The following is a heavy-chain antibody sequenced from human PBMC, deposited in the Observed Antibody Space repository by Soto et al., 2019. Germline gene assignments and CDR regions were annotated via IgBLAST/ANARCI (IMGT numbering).Heavy chain of an antibody. CDR3: ARDEDLFVVVRAARNWFDP. D-gene: IGHD2-2*01. CDR1: GDSVSSNSAA. CDR2: TYYRSKWYN. V-gene: IGHV6-1*01. J-gene: IGHJ5*02. Sequence: SQTLSLTCAISGDSVSSNSAAWNWIRPSPSRGLEWLGRTYYRSKWYNDYAVSVKSRITINPDTSKNQFSLQLNSVTPEDTAVYYCARDEDLFVVVRAARNWFDPWGQRTLVTVST.